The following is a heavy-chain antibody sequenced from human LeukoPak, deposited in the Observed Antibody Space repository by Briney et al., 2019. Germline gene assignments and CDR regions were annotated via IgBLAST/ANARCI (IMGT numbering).Heavy chain of an antibody. Sequence: GGSLRLSRAASGFILSNYAMNWVRQAPGKGLEWVSYISLRGTPIYYADSVKGRFTISRDNAKNSLYLQMNSLRDEDTAVYFCARDQGPLDYWGQGTLVTVSS. CDR2: ISLRGTPI. V-gene: IGHV3-48*02. CDR1: GFILSNYA. J-gene: IGHJ4*02. CDR3: ARDQGPLDY.